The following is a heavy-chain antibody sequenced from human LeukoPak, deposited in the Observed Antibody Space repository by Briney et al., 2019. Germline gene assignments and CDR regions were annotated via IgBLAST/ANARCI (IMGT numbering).Heavy chain of an antibody. J-gene: IGHJ4*02. D-gene: IGHD6-13*01. V-gene: IGHV3-48*01. Sequence: GGSLRLSCAASGFTFSGYCMNWIRQAPGKGLEWVSYISGSSSTIYYADSVKGRFTISRDNAKNSLYLQMNSLRAEDTAVYYCAKGGSSSWDYFDSWGQGTLVTVSP. CDR3: AKGGSSSWDYFDS. CDR2: ISGSSSTI. CDR1: GFTFSGYC.